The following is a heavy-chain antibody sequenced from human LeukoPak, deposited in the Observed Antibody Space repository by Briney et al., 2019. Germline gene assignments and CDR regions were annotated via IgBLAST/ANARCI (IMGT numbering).Heavy chain of an antibody. CDR3: ARTKTQFRGYSYGDYYYYYYMDV. CDR2: ISSSGNTI. V-gene: IGHV3-48*03. D-gene: IGHD5-18*01. CDR1: GFTFSSYE. J-gene: IGHJ6*03. Sequence: PGGSLRLSCAASGFTFSSYEMNWVRQAPGKGLEWVSYISSSGNTIYHADSVKGRFTISRDNAKNSLYLQMNSLRAEDTALYYCARTKTQFRGYSYGDYYYYYYMDVWGKGTTVTVSS.